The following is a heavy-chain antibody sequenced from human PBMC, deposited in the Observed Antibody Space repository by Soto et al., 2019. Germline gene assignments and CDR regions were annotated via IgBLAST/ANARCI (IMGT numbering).Heavy chain of an antibody. J-gene: IGHJ3*02. Sequence: LRLSCAASGFTFNNYAMTWVRQAPGKGLEWVAAISGGGGGTYCADPVKGRFTISRDNSKNTLHLQMNNLRAEDTAIYYCVKDKKYDILSAWDALDIWGHG. D-gene: IGHD3-9*01. CDR2: ISGGGGGT. CDR1: GFTFNNYA. CDR3: VKDKKYDILSAWDALDI. V-gene: IGHV3-23*01.